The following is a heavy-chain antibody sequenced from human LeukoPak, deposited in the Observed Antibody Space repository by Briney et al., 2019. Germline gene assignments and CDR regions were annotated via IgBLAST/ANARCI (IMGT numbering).Heavy chain of an antibody. V-gene: IGHV3-23*01. CDR2: ISGSGGST. CDR3: ARTRRSLSMRVVVPFND. CDR1: GFTFSSYA. D-gene: IGHD2-15*01. Sequence: GGSLRLSCAASGFTFSSYAMSWVRQAPGKGLEWVSAISGSGGSTYYADSVKGRFTISRDNSKNTLYLQMNSLRDEDTAVYYGARTRRSLSMRVVVPFNDWGQGTLVTVSS. J-gene: IGHJ4*02.